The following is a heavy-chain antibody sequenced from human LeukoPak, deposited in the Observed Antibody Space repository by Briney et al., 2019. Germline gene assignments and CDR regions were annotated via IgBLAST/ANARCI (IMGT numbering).Heavy chain of an antibody. V-gene: IGHV3-23*01. D-gene: IGHD3-10*01. Sequence: GSLRLSCAASGFTFSSYGMHWVRQAPGKGLEWVSAISGSGGSTYYADSVKGRFTISRDNSKNTLYLQMNSLRAEDTAVYYCAKEPMVRGVINYLDYWGQGTLVTVSS. CDR1: GFTFSSYG. CDR3: AKEPMVRGVINYLDY. CDR2: ISGSGGST. J-gene: IGHJ4*02.